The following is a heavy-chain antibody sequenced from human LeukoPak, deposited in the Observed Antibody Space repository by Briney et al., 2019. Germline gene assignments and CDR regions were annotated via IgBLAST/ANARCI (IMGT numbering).Heavy chain of an antibody. V-gene: IGHV4-59*08. Sequence: SETLSLTCTVSGGSITNYYWSWIRQPPGKGLEWVGDVFYSGSTSCNPSLKSRVTISVDTSKNQFSLKLNSVTAADTAVYYCARHYYTDLFDYWGEGTLVTVSS. CDR3: ARHYYTDLFDY. CDR1: GGSITNYY. D-gene: IGHD3-22*01. J-gene: IGHJ4*02. CDR2: VFYSGST.